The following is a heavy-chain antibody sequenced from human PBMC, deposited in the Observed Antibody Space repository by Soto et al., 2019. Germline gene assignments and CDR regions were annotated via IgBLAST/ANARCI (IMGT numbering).Heavy chain of an antibody. J-gene: IGHJ4*02. CDR1: GFTFSDYT. D-gene: IGHD6-19*01. Sequence: EVQLLESGGGLVQPGGSLPLSCAASGFTFSDYTMSWVRQAPGKVLECISVILSDYNTYYAGSVRGRFTISRDNSKNTLYLEMNSLRAEDTAVYYCARRTSGYFGSWGQGALVTVSS. CDR2: ILSDYNT. V-gene: IGHV3-23*03. CDR3: ARRTSGYFGS.